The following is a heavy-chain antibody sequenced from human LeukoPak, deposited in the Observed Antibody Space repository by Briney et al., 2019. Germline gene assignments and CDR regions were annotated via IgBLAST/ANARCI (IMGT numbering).Heavy chain of an antibody. CDR3: ARDLFFAAKDRRNYYGMDV. J-gene: IGHJ6*02. Sequence: GRSLRLSCAASGFTFSSYAMHWDRQAPGKGLEWVAAISSDGSNKYYADSVRGRFTISRDNSKNTLYLQMNSLRAEDTAVYYCARDLFFAAKDRRNYYGMDVRGQGTTVTVSS. CDR1: GFTFSSYA. CDR2: ISSDGSNK. V-gene: IGHV3-30*04. D-gene: IGHD3-3*01.